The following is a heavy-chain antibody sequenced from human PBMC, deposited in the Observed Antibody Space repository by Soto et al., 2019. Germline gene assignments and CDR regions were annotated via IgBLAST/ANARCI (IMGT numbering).Heavy chain of an antibody. Sequence: GGSLILSCAASGFTFSSYAMSWVRQAPGKGLEWVSAISGSVGSTYYADSVKGRFTISRDNSKNTLYLQMNSLRAEDTAVYYCAKHSGSYYDPCDYWGQGTLVTVSS. D-gene: IGHD1-26*01. J-gene: IGHJ4*02. CDR2: ISGSVGST. V-gene: IGHV3-23*01. CDR3: AKHSGSYYDPCDY. CDR1: GFTFSSYA.